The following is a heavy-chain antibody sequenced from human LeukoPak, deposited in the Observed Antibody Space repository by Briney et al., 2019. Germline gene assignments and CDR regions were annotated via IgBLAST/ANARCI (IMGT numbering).Heavy chain of an antibody. CDR1: GFTFSSYW. D-gene: IGHD3-9*01. CDR2: MKQDGSEI. CDR3: ARGVLRYFDSGFGY. V-gene: IGHV3-7*01. J-gene: IGHJ4*02. Sequence: GGSLRLSCAASGFTFSSYWMGWVRQAPGKGLEWVANMKQDGSEINYVDSVKGRFTISRDNAKNSLYLQMNSLRAEDTAVYYCARGVLRYFDSGFGYWGQGTLVTVSS.